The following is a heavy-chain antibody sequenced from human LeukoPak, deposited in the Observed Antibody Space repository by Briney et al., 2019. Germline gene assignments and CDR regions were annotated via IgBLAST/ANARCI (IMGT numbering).Heavy chain of an antibody. D-gene: IGHD3-3*01. J-gene: IGHJ1*01. CDR1: GYRFTNYW. V-gene: IGHV5-10-1*01. Sequence: GESLRISCKDSGYRFTNYWISWGRQMPGKGLEWIGRIDPSDSYTNYSPSFQGHVTISADKSISTAYLQWSSLKASDTAMYYCARLPGVYDSLAPDDKHWGQGTLVTVSS. CDR2: IDPSDSYT. CDR3: ARLPGVYDSLAPDDKH.